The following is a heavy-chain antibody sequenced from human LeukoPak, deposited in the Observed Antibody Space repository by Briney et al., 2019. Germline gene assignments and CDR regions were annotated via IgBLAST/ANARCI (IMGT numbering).Heavy chain of an antibody. D-gene: IGHD4-17*01. J-gene: IGHJ4*02. V-gene: IGHV3-30*18. CDR1: GFTFSSYG. Sequence: GGSLRLSCAASGFTFSSYGMHWVRQAPGKGLEWVVVISYDGSNKYYADSVKGRFTISRDNSKNTLYLQMNSLRAEDTAVYYCAKDSYGDDGDKGVYYWGQGTLVTVSS. CDR2: ISYDGSNK. CDR3: AKDSYGDDGDKGVYY.